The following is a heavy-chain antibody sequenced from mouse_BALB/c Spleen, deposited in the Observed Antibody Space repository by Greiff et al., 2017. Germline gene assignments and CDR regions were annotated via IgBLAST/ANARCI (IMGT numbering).Heavy chain of an antibody. Sequence: EVKVEESGPGLVKPSQSLSLTCSVTGYSITSGYYWNWIRQFPGNKLEWMGYISYDGSNNYNPSLKNRISITRDTSKNQFFLKLNSVTTEDTATYYCARPGDYDGAWFAYWGQGTLVTVSA. CDR3: ARPGDYDGAWFAY. J-gene: IGHJ3*01. CDR1: GYSITSGYY. V-gene: IGHV3-6*02. D-gene: IGHD2-4*01. CDR2: ISYDGSN.